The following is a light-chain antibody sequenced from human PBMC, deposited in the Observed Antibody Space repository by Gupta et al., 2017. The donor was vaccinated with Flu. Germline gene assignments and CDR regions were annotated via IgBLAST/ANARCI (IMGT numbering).Light chain of an antibody. CDR2: AAS. CDR1: QGISSY. CDR3: QQEYSYPPT. J-gene: IGKJ4*01. V-gene: IGKV1-8*01. Sequence: PSSLSASTGDRVTITCRASQGISSYLAWYQQKPGKAPKLLIYAASTLQSGVPSRFSGSGSGTDFTLTISCLQSEDFATYYCQQEYSYPPTFGRGTKVEIK.